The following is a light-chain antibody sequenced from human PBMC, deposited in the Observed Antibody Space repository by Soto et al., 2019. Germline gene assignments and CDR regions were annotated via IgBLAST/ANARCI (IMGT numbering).Light chain of an antibody. CDR3: QQTYSTLWT. CDR2: AAS. J-gene: IGKJ1*01. CDR1: QNINSH. Sequence: DIQMTQSPSSLSASVGDRVTITCRASQNINSHLHWYQQKPGKAPNLLICAASTLESGVSSRFSGSGSGTDFTLTISSLQPEDFTTYYCQQTYSTLWTFGQGTKVDIK. V-gene: IGKV1-39*01.